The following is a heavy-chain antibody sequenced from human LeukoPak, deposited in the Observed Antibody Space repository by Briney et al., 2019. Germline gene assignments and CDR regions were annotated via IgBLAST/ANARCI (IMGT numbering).Heavy chain of an antibody. V-gene: IGHV4-59*01. J-gene: IGHJ4*02. CDR2: IYCSGST. CDR1: GGSISSYY. CDR3: ARGRRYSSGWLYYFDY. D-gene: IGHD6-19*01. Sequence: SETLSLTCTVSGGSISSYYWSWIRQPPGKGLEWIGYIYCSGSTNYNPSLKSRVTISVDTSKNQFSLKLSSVTAADTAVYYCARGRRYSSGWLYYFDYWGQGTLVTVSS.